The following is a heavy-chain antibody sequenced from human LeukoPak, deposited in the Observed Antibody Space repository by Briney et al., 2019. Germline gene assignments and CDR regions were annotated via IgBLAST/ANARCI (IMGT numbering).Heavy chain of an antibody. Sequence: GGSLRLSCAASGFTFSSYWMSWVRQAPGKGLEWVANIKQDGSEKYYVDSVKGRFTISRDNAKNSLYLQMNSLRAENTAVYYCARDLPDYDILTGYSNFDYWGQGTLVTVSS. CDR3: ARDLPDYDILTGYSNFDY. D-gene: IGHD3-9*01. V-gene: IGHV3-7*01. CDR2: IKQDGSEK. CDR1: GFTFSSYW. J-gene: IGHJ4*02.